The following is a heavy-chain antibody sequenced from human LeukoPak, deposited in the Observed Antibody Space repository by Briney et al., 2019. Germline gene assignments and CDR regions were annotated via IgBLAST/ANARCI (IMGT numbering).Heavy chain of an antibody. CDR1: GFTFSSYS. D-gene: IGHD3-10*01. Sequence: GGSLRLSCAASGFTFSSYSMNWVRQAPGKGLEWVSSISSSSSYIYYADSVKGRLTISRDNAKNSLYPQMNSLRAEDTAVYYCASNLGFGELSPDYWGQGTLVTVSS. J-gene: IGHJ4*02. CDR2: ISSSSSYI. CDR3: ASNLGFGELSPDY. V-gene: IGHV3-21*01.